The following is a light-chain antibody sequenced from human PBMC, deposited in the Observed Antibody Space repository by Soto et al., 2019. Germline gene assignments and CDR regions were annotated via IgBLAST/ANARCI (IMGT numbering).Light chain of an antibody. V-gene: IGKV3-11*01. Sequence: ELVLTQSPATPSLSPGERATLSCRASQSVSGYSAWYQQKPGQAPRLLIYDTSNRATGIPARFSGSGSGTDFTLTISGLEPGDFAVYYCQQRSNWQYTFGLGTRLEIK. CDR3: QQRSNWQYT. CDR1: QSVSGY. J-gene: IGKJ2*01. CDR2: DTS.